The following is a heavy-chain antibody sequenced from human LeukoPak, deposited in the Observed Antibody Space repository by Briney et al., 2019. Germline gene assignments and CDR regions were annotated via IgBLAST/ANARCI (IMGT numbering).Heavy chain of an antibody. D-gene: IGHD6-19*01. J-gene: IGHJ4*02. CDR2: ISGSGGST. Sequence: GGSLRLSCAASGFTFSSYAKSWVRQAPGKGLEWVSAISGSGGSTYYADSVKGRFTISRDNSKNTLYLQMNSLRAEDTAVYYCAKFSSGWYGTPFDYWGQGTLVTVSS. CDR3: AKFSSGWYGTPFDY. CDR1: GFTFSSYA. V-gene: IGHV3-23*01.